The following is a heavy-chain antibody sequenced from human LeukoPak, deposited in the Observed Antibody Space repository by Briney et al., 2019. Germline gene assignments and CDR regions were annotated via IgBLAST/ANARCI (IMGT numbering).Heavy chain of an antibody. J-gene: IGHJ5*02. CDR2: IYYSGST. V-gene: IGHV4-59*08. CDR1: GGSISSYY. CDR3: ARGGYSSSWYGRRWFDP. Sequence: XETLSPTCTVSGGSISSYYWSWIRQPPGKGLEWIGYIYYSGSTNYNPSLKSRVTISVDTSKNQFSLKLSSVTAADTAVYYCARGGYSSSWYGRRWFDPWGQGTLVTVSS. D-gene: IGHD6-13*01.